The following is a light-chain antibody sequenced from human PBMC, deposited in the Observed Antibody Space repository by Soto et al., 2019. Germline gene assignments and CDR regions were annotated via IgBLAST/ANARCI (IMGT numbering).Light chain of an antibody. CDR3: QQRSNWPPEVT. V-gene: IGKV3-11*01. Sequence: EIVLTQSPDTLSLSPGERATLSCRASQSVSSSLAWYQQKPGQAPRLLIYDAFKRATGTPARFSGSGSGTDFTLTISSLEPEDFAVYYCQQRSNWPPEVTFGPGTKVDIK. CDR1: QSVSSS. J-gene: IGKJ3*01. CDR2: DAF.